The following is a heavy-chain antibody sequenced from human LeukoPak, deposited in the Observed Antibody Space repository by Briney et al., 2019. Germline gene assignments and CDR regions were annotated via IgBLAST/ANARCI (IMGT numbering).Heavy chain of an antibody. Sequence: RLXXAASGFTFSSYGMHWVRQAPGKGLEWVAVISYDGSNKYYADSVKGRFTISRDNSKNTLYLQMNSLRAEDTAVYYCAKVVVVPAAILKIPEDAFDIWGQGTMVTVSS. CDR3: AKVVVVPAAILKIPEDAFDI. V-gene: IGHV3-30*18. D-gene: IGHD2-2*01. CDR1: GFTFSSYG. CDR2: ISYDGSNK. J-gene: IGHJ3*02.